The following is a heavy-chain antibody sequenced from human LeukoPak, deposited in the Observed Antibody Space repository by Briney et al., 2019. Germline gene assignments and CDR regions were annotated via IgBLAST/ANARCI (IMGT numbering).Heavy chain of an antibody. Sequence: SETLSLTCTVSGDSISTYYWSWIRQPPGKGLEWIGYIYYSGSTNYNPSLKSRVTISVDTSKNQFSLKLSSVTAADTAVYYCARVAFYYGMDVWGQGTTVTVSS. CDR2: IYYSGST. CDR3: ARVAFYYGMDV. J-gene: IGHJ6*02. CDR1: GDSISTYY. V-gene: IGHV4-59*01.